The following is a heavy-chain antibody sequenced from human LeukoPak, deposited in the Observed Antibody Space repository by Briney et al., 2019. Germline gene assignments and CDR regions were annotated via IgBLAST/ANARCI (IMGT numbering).Heavy chain of an antibody. J-gene: IGHJ5*02. Sequence: GGSLRLPCAASGFPFDSYAMSWVRQAPGKGLEWVSAVSRFGGTTYYADSAKGRFTISRDNSNNTVYLQMNSLRVGDTALYYCVKHVGSRWSNNRFDPWGQGTLVTVS. D-gene: IGHD6-13*01. CDR2: VSRFGGTT. CDR3: VKHVGSRWSNNRFDP. V-gene: IGHV3-23*01. CDR1: GFPFDSYA.